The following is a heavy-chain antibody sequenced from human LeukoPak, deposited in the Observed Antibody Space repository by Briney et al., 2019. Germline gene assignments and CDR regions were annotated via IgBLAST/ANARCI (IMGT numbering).Heavy chain of an antibody. CDR3: ATYRQVLLPFES. Sequence: WGSLRLSCAASGFTFSTFAMIWVRQPPGKGLEWVSSIFPSGGEIHYADSVRGRFTISRDNSKSTLSLRMNSLRAEDTAIYYCATYRQVLLPFESWGQGTLVTVSS. J-gene: IGHJ4*02. CDR2: IFPSGGEI. V-gene: IGHV3-23*01. CDR1: GFTFSTFA. D-gene: IGHD2-8*02.